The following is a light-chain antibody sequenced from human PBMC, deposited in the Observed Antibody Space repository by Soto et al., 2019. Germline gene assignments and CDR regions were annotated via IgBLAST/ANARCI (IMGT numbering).Light chain of an antibody. J-gene: IGKJ5*01. CDR2: GAS. Sequence: IVMTHSPVTLSVSPGEVVTLSCRASQSVRSHLAWYQQKPGQPPRLLIYGASTRATGIPARFSGSGFGTEFTLTISSLQSEDFAVYYCQQYKNWPLFGQGTRLEIK. CDR1: QSVRSH. CDR3: QQYKNWPL. V-gene: IGKV3-15*01.